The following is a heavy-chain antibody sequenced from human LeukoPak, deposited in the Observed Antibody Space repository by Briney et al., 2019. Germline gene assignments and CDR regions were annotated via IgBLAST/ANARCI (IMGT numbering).Heavy chain of an antibody. CDR2: IRYDGSNK. D-gene: IGHD6-19*01. V-gene: IGHV3-30*02. CDR3: ASIAVVYTTSYAFDI. J-gene: IGHJ3*02. CDR1: GFTFSSYG. Sequence: GGSLRLSCAASGFTFSSYGIHWVRQAPGKGLEWVAFIRYDGSNKYYADSVKGRFTISRDNSKNTLYLQMNSLRAEDTAVYYCASIAVVYTTSYAFDIWGQGTMVTVSS.